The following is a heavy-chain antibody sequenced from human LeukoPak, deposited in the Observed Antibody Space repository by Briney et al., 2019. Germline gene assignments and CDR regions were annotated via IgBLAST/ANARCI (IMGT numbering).Heavy chain of an antibody. CDR1: GGSISSYY. CDR2: IYYSGST. J-gene: IGHJ4*02. CDR3: ARGGRAVAGERYFDY. V-gene: IGHV4-59*01. D-gene: IGHD6-19*01. Sequence: SETLSLTCTVSGGSISSYYWGWIRQPPGKGLEWIGYIYYSGSTNYNPSLKSRVTISVDTSKNQFSLKLSSVTAADTAVYYCARGGRAVAGERYFDYWGQGTLVTVSS.